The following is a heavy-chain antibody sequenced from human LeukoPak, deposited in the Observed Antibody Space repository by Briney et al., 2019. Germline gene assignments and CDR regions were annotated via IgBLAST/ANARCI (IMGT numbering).Heavy chain of an antibody. Sequence: GRCLRLSCAASGFTFRSYGMHWVRPAPGKGLEWVAVISYDGSNKYYADSVKGRFTISRDNSKNTLYLQMNSLRAEDTAVYYCAKAAGVDWFDPWGQGTLVTVSS. D-gene: IGHD7-27*01. V-gene: IGHV3-30*18. J-gene: IGHJ5*02. CDR2: ISYDGSNK. CDR3: AKAAGVDWFDP. CDR1: GFTFRSYG.